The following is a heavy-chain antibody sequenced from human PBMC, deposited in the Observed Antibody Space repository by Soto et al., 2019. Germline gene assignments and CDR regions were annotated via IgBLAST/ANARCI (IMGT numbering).Heavy chain of an antibody. D-gene: IGHD3-3*01. V-gene: IGHV4-31*03. J-gene: IGHJ4*02. Sequence: SETLSLTCTVSGGSISSGGYYWSWIRQHPGKGLEWIGYIYYSGSTYYNSSLKSRVTISVDTSKNQFSLKLSSVTAADTAVYYCARVWSGSPNDFDYWGQGTLVTVSS. CDR2: IYYSGST. CDR3: ARVWSGSPNDFDY. CDR1: GGSISSGGYY.